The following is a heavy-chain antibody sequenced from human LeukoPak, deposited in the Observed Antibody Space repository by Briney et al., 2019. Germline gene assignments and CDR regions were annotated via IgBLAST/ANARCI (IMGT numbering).Heavy chain of an antibody. Sequence: ASVKVSCKASGYTFTGYYMHWVRQAPGQGLEWMGWINPNSGGTNYAQKFQGRVTMTRDTSISTAYMEQSRLRSDDTAVYYCARTKYSGSPRFGPWGQGTLVTVSS. CDR2: INPNSGGT. D-gene: IGHD1-26*01. V-gene: IGHV1-2*02. CDR1: GYTFTGYY. CDR3: ARTKYSGSPRFGP. J-gene: IGHJ5*02.